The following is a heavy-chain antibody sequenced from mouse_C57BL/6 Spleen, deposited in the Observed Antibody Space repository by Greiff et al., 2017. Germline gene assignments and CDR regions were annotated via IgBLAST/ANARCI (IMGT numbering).Heavy chain of an antibody. J-gene: IGHJ2*01. V-gene: IGHV2-2*01. D-gene: IGHD1-1*01. CDR1: GFSLTSYG. CDR2: IWSGGST. CDR3: ARGGTTVVAPFDY. Sequence: VKLVESGPGLVQPSQSLSITCTVSGFSLTSYGVHWVRQSPGKGLEWLGVIWSGGSTDYNAAFISRLSISKDNSKSQVFFKMNSLQADDTAIYYCARGGTTVVAPFDYWGQGTTLTVSS.